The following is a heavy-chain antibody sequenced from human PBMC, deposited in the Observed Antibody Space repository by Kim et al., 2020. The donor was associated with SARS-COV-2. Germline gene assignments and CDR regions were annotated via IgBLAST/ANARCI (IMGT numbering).Heavy chain of an antibody. CDR3: ASLTYYYDSSGYIDY. CDR2: IYYSGST. V-gene: IGHV4-39*01. D-gene: IGHD3-22*01. J-gene: IGHJ4*02. Sequence: SETLSLTCTVSGGSISSSSYYWGWIRQPPGKGLEWIGSIYYSGSTYYNPSLKSRVTISVDTSKNQFSLKLSSVTAADTAVYYCASLTYYYDSSGYIDYWGQGTLVTVSS. CDR1: GGSISSSSYY.